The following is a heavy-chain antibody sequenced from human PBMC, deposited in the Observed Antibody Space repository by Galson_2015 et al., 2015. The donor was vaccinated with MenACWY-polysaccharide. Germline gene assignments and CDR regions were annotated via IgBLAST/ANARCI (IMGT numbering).Heavy chain of an antibody. D-gene: IGHD3-3*01. Sequence: SLRLSCAASGFTFSTYGMHWVRQAPGKGLEWLAVMSHDGSKTYYADSVKGRFTISRDNSKNTLYLQMNSLRAEDTAVYYCAMGRFEYYDFWSGYYFDYWGQGTLVTVSS. J-gene: IGHJ4*02. V-gene: IGHV3-30*03. CDR2: MSHDGSKT. CDR1: GFTFSTYG. CDR3: AMGRFEYYDFWSGYYFDY.